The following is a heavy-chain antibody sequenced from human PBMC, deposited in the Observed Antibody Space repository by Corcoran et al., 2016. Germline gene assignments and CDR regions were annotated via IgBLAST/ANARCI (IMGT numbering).Heavy chain of an antibody. J-gene: IGHJ1*01. Sequence: EVQLVESGGGLVKPGGSLRLSCAASGFTFSSYSMNWVRQAPGKGLEWVSSISSSSSYIYYADSVKGRFTISRDNAKNSLYLQMNSLRAEDTAVYYWARDPKVGAVAGQWRYFQHWGQGTLVTVSS. CDR3: ARDPKVGAVAGQWRYFQH. CDR1: GFTFSSYS. CDR2: ISSSSSYI. V-gene: IGHV3-21*01. D-gene: IGHD6-19*01.